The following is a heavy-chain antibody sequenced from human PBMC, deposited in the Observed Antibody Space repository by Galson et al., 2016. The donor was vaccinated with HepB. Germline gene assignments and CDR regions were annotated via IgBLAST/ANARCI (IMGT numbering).Heavy chain of an antibody. D-gene: IGHD3-16*01. J-gene: IGHJ4*02. CDR1: GHSFTSHY. V-gene: IGHV1-46*01. Sequence: SVKVSCKADGHSFTSHYLHWVRQAPGQGLEWVGMINPSGGSTSYAQKFQGRVTLTNDTSTTTVYMELNSLKSEDTAMYYCVAYSGLQARVKDYWGQGSLLTVSS. CDR2: INPSGGST. CDR3: VAYSGLQARVKDY.